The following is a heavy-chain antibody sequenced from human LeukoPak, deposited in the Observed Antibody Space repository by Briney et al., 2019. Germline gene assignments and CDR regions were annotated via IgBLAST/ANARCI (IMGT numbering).Heavy chain of an antibody. J-gene: IGHJ1*01. Sequence: ASVKVSCKASGYTFTSYDINWVRQATGQGLEWMGWMNPNSGNTGYAQKLQGRVTMTRNTSISTAYMELSSLRSEDTAVYYCARAADYYDFWSGYYTAEYFQHWGQGTLVTVSS. CDR2: MNPNSGNT. V-gene: IGHV1-8*01. D-gene: IGHD3-3*01. CDR1: GYTFTSYD. CDR3: ARAADYYDFWSGYYTAEYFQH.